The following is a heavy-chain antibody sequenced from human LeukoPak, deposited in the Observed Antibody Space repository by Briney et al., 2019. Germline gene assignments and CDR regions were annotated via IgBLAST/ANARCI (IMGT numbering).Heavy chain of an antibody. CDR1: GFTFSSYA. V-gene: IGHV3-23*01. CDR2: ISGSGGST. Sequence: PGGSLRLSCAASGFTFSSYAMSWVRQAPGKGLEWVSAISGSGGSTYYADSVKGRFTISRDNSKNTLYLQMNSLRAEDTAVYYCAKWVDCSGDSCHEGIFDYWGQGTLVTVSS. CDR3: AKWVDCSGDSCHEGIFDY. D-gene: IGHD2-15*01. J-gene: IGHJ4*02.